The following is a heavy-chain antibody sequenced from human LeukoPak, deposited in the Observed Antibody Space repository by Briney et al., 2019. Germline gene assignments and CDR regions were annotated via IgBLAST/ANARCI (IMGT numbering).Heavy chain of an antibody. D-gene: IGHD6-13*01. Sequence: GGSLRLSCAASGFTFSNAWMSWVRQAPGKGLEWVGRIKSKTDGGTTDYAAPVKGRFTISRDDSKNTLYLQMNSLRAEDTAVYYCAKDRESAAAAPFDYWGQGTLVTVSS. CDR3: AKDRESAAAAPFDY. J-gene: IGHJ4*02. CDR2: IKSKTDGGTT. V-gene: IGHV3-15*01. CDR1: GFTFSNAW.